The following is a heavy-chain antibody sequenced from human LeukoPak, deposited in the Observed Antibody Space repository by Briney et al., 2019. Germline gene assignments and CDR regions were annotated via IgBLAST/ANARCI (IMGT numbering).Heavy chain of an antibody. CDR1: GFTFSSYA. CDR3: AKGRDTYYGSGSPFDY. CDR2: ISGSGGST. D-gene: IGHD3-10*01. J-gene: IGHJ4*02. Sequence: PGGSLRLSCAASGFTFSSYAMSWVRQAPGKGLEWVSAISGSGGSTYYADSVKGRFTISRDNSKNTLYLQMNSLRAEDTAVYYCAKGRDTYYGSGSPFDYWGQGTLVTVSS. V-gene: IGHV3-23*01.